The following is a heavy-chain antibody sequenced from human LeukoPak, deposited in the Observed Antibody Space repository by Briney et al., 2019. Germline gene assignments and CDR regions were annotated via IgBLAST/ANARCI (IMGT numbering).Heavy chain of an antibody. J-gene: IGHJ5*02. CDR2: INHSGST. D-gene: IGHD2-15*01. CDR1: GGSFSGYY. V-gene: IGHV4-34*01. Sequence: SETVSLTCAVYGGSFSGYYWSWIRQPPGKGLEWIGEINHSGSTNYNPSLKSRVTISVDTSKNQFSLKLSSVTAADTAAYYCARGDGSPWASRYCSGGSCYSPWFDPWGEGTVDTVSS. CDR3: ARGDGSPWASRYCSGGSCYSPWFDP.